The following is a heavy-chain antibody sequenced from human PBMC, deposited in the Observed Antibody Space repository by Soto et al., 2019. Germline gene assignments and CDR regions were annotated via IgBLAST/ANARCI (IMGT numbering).Heavy chain of an antibody. Sequence: GGSLRLSCAASGFTFSNAWMSWVRQAPGKRLEWVGRIKSKTDGGTTDYAAPVKGRFTISRDDSKNTLYLQMNSLKTEDTAVYYCTKDSGTDYYGSGELDYWGQGTLVTVSS. CDR1: GFTFSNAW. D-gene: IGHD3-10*01. CDR3: TKDSGTDYYGSGELDY. CDR2: IKSKTDGGTT. J-gene: IGHJ4*02. V-gene: IGHV3-15*01.